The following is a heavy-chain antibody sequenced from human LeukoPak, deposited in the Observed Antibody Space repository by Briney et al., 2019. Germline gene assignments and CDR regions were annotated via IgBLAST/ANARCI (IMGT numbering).Heavy chain of an antibody. CDR3: AKVTGLRDRYFDY. J-gene: IGHJ4*02. D-gene: IGHD2-15*01. Sequence: GGSLRLSCAASGFTFSNAWMSWVRQAPGKGLEWVGRIKTETDGGTTDYAAPVKGRFTISRDDSKNTLYLQMNSLRAEDTALYYCAKVTGLRDRYFDYWGQGTLVTVSS. CDR2: IKTETDGGTT. CDR1: GFTFSNAW. V-gene: IGHV3-15*01.